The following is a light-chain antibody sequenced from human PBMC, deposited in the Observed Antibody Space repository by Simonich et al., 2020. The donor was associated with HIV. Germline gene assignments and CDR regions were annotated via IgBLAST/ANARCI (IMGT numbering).Light chain of an antibody. CDR1: QSVSSN. CDR2: GAS. CDR3: QQYKDLILT. V-gene: IGKV3-15*01. J-gene: IGKJ4*01. Sequence: DIVMTQSPATLSVSPGERATPSCRASQSVSSNLAWYQQKPGQAPRLLIYGASTRATGIPARFSGSGSDTEFILTISSMQSEDFAVYFCQQYKDLILTFGGGTKVDIK.